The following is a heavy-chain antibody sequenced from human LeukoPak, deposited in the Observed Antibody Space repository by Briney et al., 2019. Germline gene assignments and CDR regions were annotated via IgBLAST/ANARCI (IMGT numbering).Heavy chain of an antibody. CDR3: ARADYGYMDV. D-gene: IGHD4/OR15-4a*01. V-gene: IGHV4-61*01. CDR1: GGSISSGSYY. J-gene: IGHJ6*03. CDR2: IYGSGST. Sequence: SETLSLTCTVSGGSISSGSYYCTWIRQPPGKGLECIGYIYGSGSTNYNPSLTSRVTISVDTSKNQFSLKLTSVAAADTAVYYCARADYGYMDVWGKGTTVTVSS.